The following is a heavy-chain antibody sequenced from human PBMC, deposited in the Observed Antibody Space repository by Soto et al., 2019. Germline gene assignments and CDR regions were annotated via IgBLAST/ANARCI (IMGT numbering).Heavy chain of an antibody. V-gene: IGHV3-23*01. CDR3: AKLPHSPSSTSKQKYYYYYGMDV. CDR2: ISGSGDST. D-gene: IGHD2-2*01. Sequence: GGSLRLSCAASGFTFSSYAMSWVRQAPGKGLEWVSAISGSGDSTYYADSVKGRFTISRDNSKNTLYLQMNSLRAEDTAVYYCAKLPHSPSSTSKQKYYYYYGMDVWGQGTTVTVSS. J-gene: IGHJ6*02. CDR1: GFTFSSYA.